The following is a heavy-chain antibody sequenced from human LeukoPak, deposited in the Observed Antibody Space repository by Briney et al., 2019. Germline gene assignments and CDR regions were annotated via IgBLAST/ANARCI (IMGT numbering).Heavy chain of an antibody. CDR2: IYYSGST. J-gene: IGHJ4*02. V-gene: IGHV4-59*01. Sequence: SETLSLTCTVSGGSINGYYWSWIRQPPGKGLEWIGYIYYSGSTNYNPSLKSRVTISVDTSKNQFSLKLSSVTAADTAVYYCARGRWAMYYFDYWGQGTLVTVSS. D-gene: IGHD2-2*01. CDR1: GGSINGYY. CDR3: ARGRWAMYYFDY.